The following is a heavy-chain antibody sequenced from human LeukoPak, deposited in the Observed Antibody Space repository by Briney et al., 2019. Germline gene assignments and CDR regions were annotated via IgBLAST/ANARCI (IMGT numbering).Heavy chain of an antibody. V-gene: IGHV3-7*01. D-gene: IGHD6-6*01. CDR2: IKQDGSEK. CDR1: GFTFSSYW. Sequence: GGSLRLSCAASGFTFSSYWMSWVRQAPGKGLEWVANIKQDGSEKYYVDSVKGRFTISRDNAKNSLYPQMNSLRAEDTAVYYCARVWSRRSSLSPLDPWGQGTLVTVSS. J-gene: IGHJ5*02. CDR3: ARVWSRRSSLSPLDP.